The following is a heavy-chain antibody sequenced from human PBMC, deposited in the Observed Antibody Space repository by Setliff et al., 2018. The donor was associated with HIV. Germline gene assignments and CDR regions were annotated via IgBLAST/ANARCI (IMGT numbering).Heavy chain of an antibody. Sequence: RASVKVSCKASGYSFTGYYMHWVRQAPGQGPEWMGWMNVNSDYREYVQKFQGRVTMTRDTSIATAYMELTRLTSDDTAVYYCARGSSWYAPFDYWGQGTLVTVSS. V-gene: IGHV1-2*02. D-gene: IGHD6-13*01. J-gene: IGHJ4*02. CDR2: MNVNSDYR. CDR1: GYSFTGYY. CDR3: ARGSSWYAPFDY.